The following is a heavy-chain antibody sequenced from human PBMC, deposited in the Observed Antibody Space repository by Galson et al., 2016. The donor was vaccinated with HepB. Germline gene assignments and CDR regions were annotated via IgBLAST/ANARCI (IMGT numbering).Heavy chain of an antibody. J-gene: IGHJ6*04. CDR1: GGSMSSYY. CDR2: IYTTGTT. CDR3: ARGGRASFYSILYHYGMDV. Sequence: SETLSLTCNVAGGSMSSYYWTWIRQPAGKGLEWIGRIYTTGTTNYNPSLMGRVTMSVDTSQNQLSLKLTSVTAADTAIYYCARGGRASFYSILYHYGMDVWGKGTSVIVSS. D-gene: IGHD2-2*02. V-gene: IGHV4-4*07.